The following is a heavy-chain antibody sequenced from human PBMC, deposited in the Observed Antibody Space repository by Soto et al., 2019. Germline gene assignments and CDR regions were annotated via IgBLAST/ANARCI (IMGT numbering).Heavy chain of an antibody. CDR2: IHHSGSI. CDR3: ATMGSRSTFYYYYYYMDV. CDR1: GGSISSDYYH. Sequence: SETLSLTCTVSGGSISSDYYHWTWIRQSPGKGLEWIGYIHHSGSILYNPSLKSRVTISVDTSKNQFSLKLSSVTAADTAVYYCATMGSRSTFYYYYYYMDVWGKGTTVTVSS. D-gene: IGHD1-26*01. V-gene: IGHV4-61*01. J-gene: IGHJ6*03.